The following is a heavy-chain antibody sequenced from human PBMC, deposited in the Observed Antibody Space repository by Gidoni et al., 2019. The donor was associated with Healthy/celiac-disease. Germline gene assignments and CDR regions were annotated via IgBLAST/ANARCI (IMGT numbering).Heavy chain of an antibody. CDR3: ARDRFYYDSSGYPRDSYYFDY. Sequence: EVQLVESGGGLVKPGGSLRLSCAASGFTFSSYSMNWVRQAPGKGLEWVSSISSSSSYIYYADSVKGRFTISRDNAKNSLYLQMNSLRAEDTAVYYCARDRFYYDSSGYPRDSYYFDYWGQGTLVTVSS. CDR1: GFTFSSYS. CDR2: ISSSSSYI. J-gene: IGHJ4*02. V-gene: IGHV3-21*01. D-gene: IGHD3-22*01.